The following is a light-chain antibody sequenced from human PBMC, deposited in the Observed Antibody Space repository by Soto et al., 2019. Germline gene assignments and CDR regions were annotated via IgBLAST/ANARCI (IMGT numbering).Light chain of an antibody. V-gene: IGKV3-15*01. CDR2: GAS. J-gene: IGKJ1*01. CDR1: QSVSSN. CDR3: QQYNSYSAE. Sequence: EIAVTHAAFTLSPSTSDTATLSFRASQSVSSNLAWYQQIPGQAPRLLIYGASTRATGIPVRFSGSGSETEFTLTISSLQPDDFATYYCQQYNSYSAEFGQGTKVDIK.